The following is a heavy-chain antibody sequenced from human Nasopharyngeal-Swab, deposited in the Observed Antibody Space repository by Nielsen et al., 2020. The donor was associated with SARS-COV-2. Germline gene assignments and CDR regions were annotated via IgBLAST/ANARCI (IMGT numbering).Heavy chain of an antibody. CDR1: GFTFSSYA. CDR3: ARTMGGSYFGAFDI. J-gene: IGHJ3*02. V-gene: IGHV3-30-3*01. CDR2: ISYDGSNK. Sequence: LSLTCAASGFTFSSYAMHWVRQAPGKGLEWVAVISYDGSNKYYADSVKGRFTISRDNSKNTLYLQMNSLRAEDTAVYYCARTMGGSYFGAFDIWGQGTMVTVSS. D-gene: IGHD1-26*01.